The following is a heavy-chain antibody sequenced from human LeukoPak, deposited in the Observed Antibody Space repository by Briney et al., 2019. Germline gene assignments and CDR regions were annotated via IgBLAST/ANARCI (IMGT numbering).Heavy chain of an antibody. CDR1: GYTFTGYY. CDR3: ARDGGVLRFLEWYFDL. Sequence: ASVKVSCKASGYTFTGYYMHWVRQAPGQGLEWMGWINPNSGGTNYAQKFQGRVTMTRDTSISTAYMELSRLRSDDTAVYYCARDGGVLRFLEWYFDLWGRGTLVTVSS. V-gene: IGHV1-2*02. J-gene: IGHJ2*01. CDR2: INPNSGGT. D-gene: IGHD3-3*01.